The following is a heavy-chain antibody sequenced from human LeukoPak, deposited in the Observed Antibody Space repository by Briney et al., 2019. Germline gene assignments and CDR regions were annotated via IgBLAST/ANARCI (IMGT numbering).Heavy chain of an antibody. V-gene: IGHV3-23*01. CDR2: ISGSGGST. Sequence: GASLRLSCAASGFTFSSYAMSWVRQAPGKGLEWVSAISGSGGSTYYADSAKGRFTISRDNSKNTLYLQMNSLRAEDTAVYYCAKDKGDSSGWLNFDYWGQGTLVTVSS. J-gene: IGHJ4*02. CDR3: AKDKGDSSGWLNFDY. CDR1: GFTFSSYA. D-gene: IGHD6-19*01.